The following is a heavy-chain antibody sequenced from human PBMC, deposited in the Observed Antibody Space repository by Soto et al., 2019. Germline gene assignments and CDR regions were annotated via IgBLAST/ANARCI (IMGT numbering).Heavy chain of an antibody. J-gene: IGHJ6*02. CDR3: ATSWIVGATTHPYYGMDV. Sequence: QVQLVQSGAEVKKPGASVKVSCKVSGYTLTELSMHWVRQAPGKGLEWMGGFDPEDGEIIYAQKFQGRVTMTEETSTDKAYMELNSLRSEDTAVYYCATSWIVGATTHPYYGMDVWGQGTTVTASS. V-gene: IGHV1-24*01. D-gene: IGHD1-26*01. CDR1: GYTLTELS. CDR2: FDPEDGEI.